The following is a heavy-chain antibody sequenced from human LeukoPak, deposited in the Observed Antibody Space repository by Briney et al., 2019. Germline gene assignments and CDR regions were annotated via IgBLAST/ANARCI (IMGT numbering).Heavy chain of an antibody. CDR3: AKGVGCSGGTCYSGHGMDV. CDR1: GFTFSSYA. V-gene: IGHV3-23*01. J-gene: IGHJ6*02. Sequence: GGSLRLSCAASGFTFSSYAMSWVRQAPGKGLEWVSALSGSGANTYYADSVKGRFAISRDNSKNTLYLQVNSLRAEDTAVYYCAKGVGCSGGTCYSGHGMDVWGQGTTVTVSS. CDR2: LSGSGANT. D-gene: IGHD2-15*01.